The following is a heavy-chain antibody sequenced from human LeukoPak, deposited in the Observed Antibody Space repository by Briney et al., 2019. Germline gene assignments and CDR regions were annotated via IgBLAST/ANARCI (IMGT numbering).Heavy chain of an antibody. CDR2: ISGSGGST. CDR1: GFTFSSYA. V-gene: IGHV3-23*01. J-gene: IGHJ3*02. Sequence: GGSLRLSCAASGFTFSSYAMSWVRQAPGKGLEWVSAISGSGGSTYYADSVKGRFTISRDNSKNTLYLQMNSLRAEDTAVYYCAKLHYDILTGYFPDAFYIWGQGTMVTVSS. D-gene: IGHD3-9*01. CDR3: AKLHYDILTGYFPDAFYI.